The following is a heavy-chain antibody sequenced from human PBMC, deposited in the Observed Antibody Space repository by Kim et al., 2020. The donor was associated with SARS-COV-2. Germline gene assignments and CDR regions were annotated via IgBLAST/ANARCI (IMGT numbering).Heavy chain of an antibody. CDR1: GGSFSGYY. Sequence: SETLSLTCAVYGGSFSGYYWSWIRQPPGKGLEWIGEINHSGSTYYNPSLKSRVTISVDTSKNQFSLKLSSVTAADTAVYYCARFRAGRSVVVVINSVKAFDLWGEGKTVTVSS. D-gene: IGHD3-22*01. CDR2: INHSGST. V-gene: IGHV4-34*01. J-gene: IGHJ3*01. CDR3: ARFRAGRSVVVVINSVKAFDL.